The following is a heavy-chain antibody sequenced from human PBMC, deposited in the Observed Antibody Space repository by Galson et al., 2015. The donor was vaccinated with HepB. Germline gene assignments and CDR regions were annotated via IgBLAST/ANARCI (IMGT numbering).Heavy chain of an antibody. CDR1: GFTFSNYA. CDR3: AKSVGGTNSRAFDI. D-gene: IGHD1-26*01. V-gene: IGHV3-23*01. Sequence: SLRLSCAASGSSGFTFSNYAMTWVRQAAGKGLEWLSVISGSGGATYYADSVKGRLTISRDNSKNTLYLQMNSLRAEDTAVYYCAKSVGGTNSRAFDIWGQGTMVTVSS. CDR2: ISGSGGAT. J-gene: IGHJ3*02.